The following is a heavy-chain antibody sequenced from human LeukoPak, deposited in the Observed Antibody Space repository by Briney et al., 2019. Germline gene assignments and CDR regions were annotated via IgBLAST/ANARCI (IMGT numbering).Heavy chain of an antibody. J-gene: IGHJ4*02. Sequence: GGSLRLSCAASGFTFSSSAMSWVRQVPGKGLEWVSGISASGGSTYYADSVKGRFTISRDNSKNTLYLQMNSLRAEDTAVYYCAKAAGIMVYANTYWGQGTLVTVSS. CDR1: GFTFSSSA. D-gene: IGHD2-8*01. V-gene: IGHV3-23*01. CDR3: AKAAGIMVYANTY. CDR2: ISASGGST.